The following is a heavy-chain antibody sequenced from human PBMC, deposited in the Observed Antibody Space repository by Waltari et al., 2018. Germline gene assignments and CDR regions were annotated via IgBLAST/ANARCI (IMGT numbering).Heavy chain of an antibody. CDR3: AREYIAARQGYFDY. Sequence: QVQLQESGPGLVKPSETLSLTCTVSGGSISSYYWSWIRQPAGKGLEWIGRIYTSGSTNYNPSLKSRVPMSVDTSKNQFSLKLSSVTAADPAVYYCAREYIAARQGYFDYWGQGTLVTVP. V-gene: IGHV4-4*07. D-gene: IGHD6-6*01. J-gene: IGHJ4*02. CDR1: GGSISSYY. CDR2: IYTSGST.